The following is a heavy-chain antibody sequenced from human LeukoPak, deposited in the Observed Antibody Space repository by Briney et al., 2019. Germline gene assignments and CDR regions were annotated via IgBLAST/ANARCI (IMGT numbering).Heavy chain of an antibody. CDR3: ATEYCSGGSCRPFFDY. J-gene: IGHJ4*02. Sequence: ASVKVSCKASRYTFTGYYMHWVRQAPGQGLEWKGWINPNSGGTNYAQKFQGWVTMTRDTSISTAYMELSRLRSDDTAVYYCATEYCSGGSCRPFFDYWGQGTLVTVSS. CDR2: INPNSGGT. D-gene: IGHD2-15*01. CDR1: RYTFTGYY. V-gene: IGHV1-2*04.